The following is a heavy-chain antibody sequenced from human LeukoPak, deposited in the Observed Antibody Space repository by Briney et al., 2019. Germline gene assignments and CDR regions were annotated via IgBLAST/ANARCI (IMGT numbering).Heavy chain of an antibody. D-gene: IGHD5-12*01. V-gene: IGHV5-51*01. CDR3: ARPYSGYSSDAFDI. CDR2: TYPGDSDYPGDSDT. Sequence: GESLKISCKGSGYSFTSYWIGWVRQMPGKGLEWMGITYPGDSDYPGDSDTRYSPSFQGQVTISADKSISTAYLQWSSLKPSDTAMYYCARPYSGYSSDAFDIWGQGTMVTVSS. CDR1: GYSFTSYW. J-gene: IGHJ3*02.